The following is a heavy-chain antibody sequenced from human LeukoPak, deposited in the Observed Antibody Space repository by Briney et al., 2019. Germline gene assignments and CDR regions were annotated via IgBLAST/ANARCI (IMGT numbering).Heavy chain of an antibody. D-gene: IGHD4-11*01. CDR3: AIDARIRTTGTPWFDP. CDR1: GFTFDDYA. J-gene: IGHJ5*02. Sequence: GRSLRLSCAASGFTFDDYAMHWVRQAPGKGLEWVSGISWNSGSIGYADSVKGRFTISRDNAKNSLYLQMNSLRAEDTALYYCAIDARIRTTGTPWFDPWGQGTLVTVSS. CDR2: ISWNSGSI. V-gene: IGHV3-9*01.